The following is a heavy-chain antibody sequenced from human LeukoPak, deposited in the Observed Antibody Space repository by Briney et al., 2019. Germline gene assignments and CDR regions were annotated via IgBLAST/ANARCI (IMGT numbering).Heavy chain of an antibody. CDR2: ISPNNGNT. CDR3: ARGVSPTTKGVPFDC. V-gene: IGHV1-18*01. CDR1: GYAFTTYG. Sequence: EASVKVSCRASGYAFTTYGINGVRQAPGQGLEWMGWISPNNGNTNYAKSLQGRVTMTTDTYTSTDYMELRSMRSDDTAVYYCARGVSPTTKGVPFDCWGQGTLVTVSS. D-gene: IGHD4-23*01. J-gene: IGHJ4*02.